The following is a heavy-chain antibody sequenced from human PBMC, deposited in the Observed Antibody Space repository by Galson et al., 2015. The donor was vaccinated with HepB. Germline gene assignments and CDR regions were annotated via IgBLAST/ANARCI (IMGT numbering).Heavy chain of an antibody. J-gene: IGHJ4*02. CDR1: GFTFSSYG. V-gene: IGHV3-33*01. Sequence: SLRLSCAASGFTFSSYGVHWVRQAPGKGLEWVAVIWYDGSNKYYADSVKGRFTISRDNSKNTLYLQMNSLRAEDTAVYYCARDRESNPDYSFDYWGQGTLVTVSS. CDR3: ARDRESNPDYSFDY. CDR2: IWYDGSNK. D-gene: IGHD2-15*01.